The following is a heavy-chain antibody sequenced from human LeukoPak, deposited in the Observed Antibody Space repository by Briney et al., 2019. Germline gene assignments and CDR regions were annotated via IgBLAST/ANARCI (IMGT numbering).Heavy chain of an antibody. J-gene: IGHJ4*02. Sequence: GGSLRLSCAASGFTFSSYSMNWVRQAPGKGLEWVSYISSSSSTIYYADSVKGRFTISRDNAKNSLYPQMNSLRAEDTAVYYCARGSAIDYWGQGTLVTVSS. CDR3: ARGSAIDY. CDR1: GFTFSSYS. CDR2: ISSSSSTI. V-gene: IGHV3-48*01.